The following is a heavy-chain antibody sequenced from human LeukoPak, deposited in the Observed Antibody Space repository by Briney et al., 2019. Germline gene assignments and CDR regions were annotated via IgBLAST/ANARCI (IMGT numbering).Heavy chain of an antibody. CDR2: INHSGST. Sequence: SGTLSLTCAVYGGSFSGYYWSWIRQPPGKGLEWIGEINHSGSTNYNPSLKSRVTISVDTSKNQFSLKLSSVTAADTAVYYCARGRNYYDSSGYYPYFDYWGQGTLVTVSS. CDR3: ARGRNYYDSSGYYPYFDY. J-gene: IGHJ4*02. V-gene: IGHV4-34*01. CDR1: GGSFSGYY. D-gene: IGHD3-22*01.